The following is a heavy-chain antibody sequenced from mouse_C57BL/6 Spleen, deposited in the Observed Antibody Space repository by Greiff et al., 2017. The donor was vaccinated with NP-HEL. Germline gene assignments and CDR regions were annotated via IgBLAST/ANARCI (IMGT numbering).Heavy chain of an antibody. Sequence: EVQLQQSGPELVKPGASVKISCKASGYSFTGYYMNWVKQSPEKSLEWIGEINPSTGGTTYNQKFKAKATLTVDKSSSTAYMQLKSLTSEDSAVYYCARNYDYDGRGSAMDYWGQGTSVTVSS. CDR3: ARNYDYDGRGSAMDY. CDR1: GYSFTGYY. CDR2: INPSTGGT. J-gene: IGHJ4*01. D-gene: IGHD2-4*01. V-gene: IGHV1-42*01.